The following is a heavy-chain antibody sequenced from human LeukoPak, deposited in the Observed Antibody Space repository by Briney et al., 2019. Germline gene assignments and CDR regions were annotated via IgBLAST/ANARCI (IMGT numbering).Heavy chain of an antibody. CDR2: INHSGST. Sequence: NTSETLSLTCAVYGGSFSGYYWSWIRQPPGKGLEWIGEINHSGSTNYNPSLKSRVTISVDTSKNQFSLKLSSVTAADTAVYYCARVVGDCSGTSCYNMDGWGKGTTVTVSS. CDR1: GGSFSGYY. J-gene: IGHJ6*03. V-gene: IGHV4-34*01. CDR3: ARVVGDCSGTSCYNMDG. D-gene: IGHD2-2*02.